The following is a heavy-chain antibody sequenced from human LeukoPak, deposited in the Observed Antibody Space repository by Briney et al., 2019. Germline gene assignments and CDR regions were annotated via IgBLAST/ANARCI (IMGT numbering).Heavy chain of an antibody. CDR1: EYTFTDYY. CDR3: ARGFEVVIIEGFYYYGLDV. V-gene: IGHV1-2*02. J-gene: IGHJ6*02. Sequence: ATVKVSCKASEYTFTDYYIHWVRQAPGQGLEWMGWINPNSGGTNYAQKFQGRVTMTRDTSISTAYMELSRLRSDDTAVYYCARGFEVVIIEGFYYYGLDVWGQGTTVTVSS. CDR2: INPNSGGT. D-gene: IGHD3-3*01.